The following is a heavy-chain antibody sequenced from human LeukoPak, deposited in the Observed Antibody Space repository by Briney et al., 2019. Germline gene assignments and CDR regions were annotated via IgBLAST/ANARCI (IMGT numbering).Heavy chain of an antibody. CDR1: GFTFSSYG. Sequence: PGGSLRLSCAASGFTFSSYGMHWVRQAPGKGLEWVAFIRYDGSNKYYADSVKGRFTISRDNSKNTLYLQMNSLRAEDTAVYYCAKGKGSYYDFWSGHRGAFDIWGQGTMVTVSS. CDR2: IRYDGSNK. J-gene: IGHJ3*02. V-gene: IGHV3-30*02. CDR3: AKGKGSYYDFWSGHRGAFDI. D-gene: IGHD3-3*01.